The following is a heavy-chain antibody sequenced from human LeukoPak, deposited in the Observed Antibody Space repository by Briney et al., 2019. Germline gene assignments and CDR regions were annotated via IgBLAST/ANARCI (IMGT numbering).Heavy chain of an antibody. CDR1: GYTFTGYY. J-gene: IGHJ4*02. CDR2: ISGRT. V-gene: IGHV1-2*02. CDR3: ARDVATWEATDY. D-gene: IGHD1-26*01. Sequence: ASVKVSCKASGYTFTGYYMHWVRQAPGQGLEWMGWISGRTTYAPNFQGSLTMTTDTSISTAYMELSRLRSDDTAVYYCARDVATWEATDYWGQGTLVTVSS.